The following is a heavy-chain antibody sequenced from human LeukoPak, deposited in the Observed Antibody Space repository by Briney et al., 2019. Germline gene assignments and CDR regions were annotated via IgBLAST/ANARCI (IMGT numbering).Heavy chain of an antibody. CDR2: IYWNDDK. V-gene: IGHV2-5*01. D-gene: IGHD3-10*01. J-gene: IGHJ5*02. CDR3: AHSLWFGDLNWFDP. CDR1: GFSLSTSGVG. Sequence: SGPTLVKPTQTLTLTCTFSGFSLSTSGVGVGWIRQPPGKALEWLALIYWNDDKRYSPSLKSRLTINKGTSKNQVVLTMTNMDPVDTATYYCAHSLWFGDLNWFDPWGQGTLVTVSS.